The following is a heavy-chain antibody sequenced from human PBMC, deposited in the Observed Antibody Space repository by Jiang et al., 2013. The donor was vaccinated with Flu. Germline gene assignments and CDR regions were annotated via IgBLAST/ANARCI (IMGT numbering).Heavy chain of an antibody. CDR1: GYRFYQLL. J-gene: IGHJ6*02. CDR3: ARRGGSPPGNGMDV. V-gene: IGHV5-51*01. Sequence: SLKISCKGSGYRFYQLLDRLGPSDARKGLEWMGITYPRDSDTKYSPSFQGQVIISADKSTNTAYLQWSSLKASDTATYYCARRGGSPPGNGMDVWGQGTTVIVSS. D-gene: IGHD1-26*01. CDR2: TYPRDSDT.